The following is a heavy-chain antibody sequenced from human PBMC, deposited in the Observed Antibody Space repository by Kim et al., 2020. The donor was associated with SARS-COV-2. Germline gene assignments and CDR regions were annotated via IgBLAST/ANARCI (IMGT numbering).Heavy chain of an antibody. J-gene: IGHJ3*02. D-gene: IGHD2-21*02. V-gene: IGHV3-23*01. CDR1: GFTFSNYA. CDR3: AKSHNGDSKRHGFDI. Sequence: GGSLRLSCVGSGFTFSNYAMSWVRRAPGKGLEWISGISASGAIANFADSVKGRFTVSRDNSRNTLDLRMSSLRAEDTASYYCAKSHNGDSKRHGFDIWGRGTVVTVSS. CDR2: ISASGAIA.